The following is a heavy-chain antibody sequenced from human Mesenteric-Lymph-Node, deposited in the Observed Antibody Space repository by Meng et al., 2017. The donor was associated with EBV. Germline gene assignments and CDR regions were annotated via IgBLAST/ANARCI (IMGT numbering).Heavy chain of an antibody. CDR3: AKELVTMVGEAMMYNWFDP. Sequence: EVQLVXXXXXXIQXGXXXRLSXXAAVFYVFSNQMSWVRQAPGKGLEWVSIIYTGGTTYYADSVKGRFTISRDNSKNTLYLQMNNLRAEDTAVYYCAKELVTMVGEAMMYNWFDPWGQGTLVTVSS. CDR2: IYTGGTT. J-gene: IGHJ5*02. D-gene: IGHD3-10*01. CDR1: VFYVFSNQ. V-gene: IGHV3-53*01.